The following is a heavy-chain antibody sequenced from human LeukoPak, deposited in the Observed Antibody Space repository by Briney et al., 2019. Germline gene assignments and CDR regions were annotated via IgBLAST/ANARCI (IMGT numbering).Heavy chain of an antibody. J-gene: IGHJ4*02. CDR2: IYHSGST. CDR1: GGSISSGGYS. Sequence: SETLSLTCAVSGGSISSGGYSWSWLRQPPGKGLEWIGYIYHSGSTYYNPSLKSRVTISVDRSKNQFSLKLSSVTAADTAVYYCARVNLSYDFWSGSIDYWGQGTLVTVSS. CDR3: ARVNLSYDFWSGSIDY. V-gene: IGHV4-30-2*01. D-gene: IGHD3-3*01.